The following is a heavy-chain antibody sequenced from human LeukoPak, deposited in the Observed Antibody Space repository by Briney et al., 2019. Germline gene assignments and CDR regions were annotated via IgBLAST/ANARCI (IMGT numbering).Heavy chain of an antibody. CDR3: ARRAGEYTHPYDY. CDR2: IYSGGNT. D-gene: IGHD4-17*01. J-gene: IGHJ4*02. CDR1: GITFSSYG. V-gene: IGHV3-23*05. Sequence: GGSLRLSCAASGITFSSYGMSWVRQAPGKGLEWVSFIYSGGNTLYSDSVKGRFTISRDNSKNTLYLQMNSLRAEDTAVYYCARRAGEYTHPYDYWGQGTLVTVSS.